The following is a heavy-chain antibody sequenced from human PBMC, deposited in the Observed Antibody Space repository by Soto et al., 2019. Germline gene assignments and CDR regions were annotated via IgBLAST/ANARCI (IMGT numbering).Heavy chain of an antibody. D-gene: IGHD6-13*01. V-gene: IGHV5-51*01. Sequence: GESLKISCKGFGYSFSSFWIGWVRQMPGKGLEWVAIIYPGDSDARYSPSFQGQVTISADKSINTAYLQWNSLKASDSGIYYCARPSAYSSSWFSYYGMDVWGQGTTVTVSS. J-gene: IGHJ6*02. CDR2: IYPGDSDA. CDR3: ARPSAYSSSWFSYYGMDV. CDR1: GYSFSSFW.